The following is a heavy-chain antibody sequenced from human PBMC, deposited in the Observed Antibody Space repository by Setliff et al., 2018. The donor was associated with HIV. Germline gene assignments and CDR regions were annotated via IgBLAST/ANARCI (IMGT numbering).Heavy chain of an antibody. J-gene: IGHJ4*02. D-gene: IGHD4-17*01. Sequence: PSETLSLTCAVSGYAITSGFYWAWIRQPPGKGLEWIGCIFYGGTVYHSGRMYYNPSLKSRVTISVDTSQNQFSLKLSSVTAADTAIYYCARRIYGNNPYFDYWSQGTLVTVSS. CDR1: GYAITSGFY. CDR3: ARRIYGNNPYFDY. V-gene: IGHV4-38-2*01. CDR2: IFYGGTVYHSGRM.